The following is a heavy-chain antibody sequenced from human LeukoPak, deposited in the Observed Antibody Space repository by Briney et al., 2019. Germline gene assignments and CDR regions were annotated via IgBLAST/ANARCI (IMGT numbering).Heavy chain of an antibody. V-gene: IGHV3-48*01. CDR1: GFTFSSHA. CDR3: ARDDLYYDFWSGRGTHNMDV. D-gene: IGHD3-3*01. CDR2: ISSSSSTI. Sequence: PGGSLRLSCAASGFTFSSHAMNWVRQAPGKGLEWVSYISSSSSTIYYADSVKGRFTISRDNAKNSLYLQMNSLRAEDTAVYYCARDDLYYDFWSGRGTHNMDVWGKGTTATVSS. J-gene: IGHJ6*03.